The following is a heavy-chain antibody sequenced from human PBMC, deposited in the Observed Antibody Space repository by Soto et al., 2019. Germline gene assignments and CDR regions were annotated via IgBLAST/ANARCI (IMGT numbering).Heavy chain of an antibody. CDR2: IYHSGST. V-gene: IGHV4-4*02. Sequence: QVQLQESGPGLVKPSGTLSLTCAVSGGSISSSNWWSWVRQPPGKGLEWIGEIYHSGSTNYNPSLKGRVTKSVDKSKDQFSLKVSSVTAADTAGDYRAIRTTVTTRLGYWGQGTLVTVSS. CDR3: AIRTTVTTRLGY. CDR1: GGSISSSNW. D-gene: IGHD4-17*01. J-gene: IGHJ4*02.